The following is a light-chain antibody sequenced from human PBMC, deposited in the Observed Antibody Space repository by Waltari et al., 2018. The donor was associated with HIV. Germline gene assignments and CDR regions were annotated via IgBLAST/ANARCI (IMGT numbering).Light chain of an antibody. J-gene: IGKJ1*01. V-gene: IGKV1-5*03. CDR2: KAS. CDR3: QQYNSYSRRT. CDR1: QSISSW. Sequence: DIQMTQSPSTLSASVGDSVTITCRASQSISSWLAWYQQKPGKAPKLLIYKASSLESGVPSRFSGSGSGTEFTLTISSLKPDDFATYYCQQYNSYSRRTFGQGTKVEIK.